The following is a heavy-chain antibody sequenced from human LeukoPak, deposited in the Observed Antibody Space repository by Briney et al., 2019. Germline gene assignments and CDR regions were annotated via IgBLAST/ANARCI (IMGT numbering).Heavy chain of an antibody. CDR2: ISAYNGNT. J-gene: IGHJ6*03. D-gene: IGHD2-15*01. Sequence: ASVKVSCKASGYTFTSYGISWVRQAPGQGLEWMGWISAYNGNTNYAQKLQGRVTMTTDTSTSTAYMELRSLRSDDTAVYYCARAPYIVNYYYYYMDVWGKGTTVTVSS. CDR1: GYTFTSYG. V-gene: IGHV1-18*01. CDR3: ARAPYIVNYYYYYMDV.